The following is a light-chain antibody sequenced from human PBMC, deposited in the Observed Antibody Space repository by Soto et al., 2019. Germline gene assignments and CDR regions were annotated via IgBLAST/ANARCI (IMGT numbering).Light chain of an antibody. Sequence: QSALTQAASVSGSPGQSITISCTGTSSDVGSYNLVSWYQQHPGKAPKLMIYEVSKRPSGLSNRFSGSTSGNTASLTISGLQAEDEADYYCCSYAGSRTPLIFGTGTKVTVL. V-gene: IGLV2-23*02. CDR2: EVS. CDR1: SSDVGSYNL. J-gene: IGLJ1*01. CDR3: CSYAGSRTPLI.